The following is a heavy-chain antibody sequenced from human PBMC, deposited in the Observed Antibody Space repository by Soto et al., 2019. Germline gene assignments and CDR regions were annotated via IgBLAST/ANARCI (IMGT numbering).Heavy chain of an antibody. D-gene: IGHD2-2*02. J-gene: IGHJ4*02. V-gene: IGHV5-51*01. CDR3: ARQEYCSSTSSYKFDS. Sequence: PGGSLKISCTGPGNSFTSYWIGWVRQLPGKGLEWMGIIYLSNSDTRYSQPFQGQVAISVDRSISTAYLQCMSLKASNTAMYYCARQEYCSSTSSYKFDSWGQGTLVTVSS. CDR1: GNSFTSYW. CDR2: IYLSNSDT.